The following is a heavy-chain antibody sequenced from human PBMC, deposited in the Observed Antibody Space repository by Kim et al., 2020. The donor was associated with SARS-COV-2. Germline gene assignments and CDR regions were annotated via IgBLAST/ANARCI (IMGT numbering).Heavy chain of an antibody. CDR3: TTDPVCSSTSCTQNIPEPFDI. Sequence: GGSLRLSCAASGFTFSNAWMSWVRQAPGKGLEWVGRIKSKTDGGTTDYAAPVKGRFTISRDDSKNTLYLQMNSLKTEDTAVYYWTTDPVCSSTSCTQNIPEPFDIWGQGTMVTVSS. CDR2: IKSKTDGGTT. D-gene: IGHD2-2*01. J-gene: IGHJ3*02. V-gene: IGHV3-15*01. CDR1: GFTFSNAW.